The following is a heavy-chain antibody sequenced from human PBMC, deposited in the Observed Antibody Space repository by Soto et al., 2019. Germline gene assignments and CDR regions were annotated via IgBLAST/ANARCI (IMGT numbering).Heavy chain of an antibody. CDR2: VSAHSGNT. CDR1: GYTFTTYG. CDR3: ARPPSAYYPGGFDY. J-gene: IGHJ4*02. Sequence: ASVKVSCKASGYTFTTYGIGWVRQAPGQGLEWMGWVSAHSGNTNYAQNLQGRVTMTTDTSTSTAYMVLMSLTSDDTAVYYCARPPSAYYPGGFDYWGQGTLVTVSS. V-gene: IGHV1-18*01. D-gene: IGHD3-22*01.